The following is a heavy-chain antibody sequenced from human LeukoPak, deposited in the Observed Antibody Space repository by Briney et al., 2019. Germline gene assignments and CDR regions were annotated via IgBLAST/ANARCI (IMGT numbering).Heavy chain of an antibody. V-gene: IGHV3-30*01. J-gene: IGHJ4*02. CDR1: GFTFSSYA. CDR3: ARDGGSSGYYPFDY. Sequence: PGRSLRLSCAASGFTFSSYAMQWVRQAPGKGLEWVAVISYDGSNKYYADSVKGRFTISRDNSKNTLYLQMNSLRAEDTAVYYCARDGGSSGYYPFDYWGQGTLVTVSS. CDR2: ISYDGSNK. D-gene: IGHD3-22*01.